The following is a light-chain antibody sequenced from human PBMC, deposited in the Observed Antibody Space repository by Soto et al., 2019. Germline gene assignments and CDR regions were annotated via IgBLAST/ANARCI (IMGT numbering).Light chain of an antibody. CDR3: QHYGSSPYT. CDR2: GAS. J-gene: IGKJ2*01. Sequence: EIVLTQSPGTLSLSPGERATLSFRASQSVSNSYLAWYQQKPGQAPRLLIYGASSRATGIPDRFSGSGSGTDFTLTIAGLEPEDFAVYYCQHYGSSPYTFGQGTELEIK. V-gene: IGKV3-20*01. CDR1: QSVSNSY.